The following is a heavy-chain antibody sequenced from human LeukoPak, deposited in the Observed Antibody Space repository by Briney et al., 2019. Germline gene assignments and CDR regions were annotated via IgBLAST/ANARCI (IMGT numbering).Heavy chain of an antibody. D-gene: IGHD5-12*01. V-gene: IGHV1-69*13. CDR3: AGTDNLHSGYDWIYYFDY. J-gene: IGHJ4*02. CDR1: GGTFSSYA. Sequence: SVKVSCKASGGTFSSYAIGWVRQAPGQGLEWMGGIIPIFGTANYAQKFQGRVTITADESMSTAYMELSSLRSEDTAVYYCAGTDNLHSGYDWIYYFDYWGQGTLVTVSS. CDR2: IIPIFGTA.